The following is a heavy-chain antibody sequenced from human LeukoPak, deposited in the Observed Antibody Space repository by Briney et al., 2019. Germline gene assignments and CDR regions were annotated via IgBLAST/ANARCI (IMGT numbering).Heavy chain of an antibody. CDR1: GFTFSGSA. V-gene: IGHV3-73*01. D-gene: IGHD4-17*01. CDR2: IRSKANNYET. Sequence: GSLRLSCAASGFTFSGSAMHWVRRASGKGLEWVGCIRSKANNYETTYAPSVKGRFAISRDDSKNTAYLQMNGLKTEDTAMYYCTRPNYGDYADDYWGQGTLVTVSS. J-gene: IGHJ4*02. CDR3: TRPNYGDYADDY.